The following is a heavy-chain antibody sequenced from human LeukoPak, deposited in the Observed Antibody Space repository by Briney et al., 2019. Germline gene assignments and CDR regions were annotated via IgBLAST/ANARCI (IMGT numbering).Heavy chain of an antibody. D-gene: IGHD4-23*01. J-gene: IGHJ4*02. CDR2: ISWNGDST. CDR1: GFTFDDYT. CDR3: AKKGYGGRSGGAYFDF. Sequence: GRSLRLSCAASGFTFDDYTMHWVRQAPGKGLEWVSLISWNGDSTYYADSVKGRFTISRDNSKNSLYLQMNSLTTEDTAFYYCAKKGYGGRSGGAYFDFWGQGTLVTVSS. V-gene: IGHV3-43*01.